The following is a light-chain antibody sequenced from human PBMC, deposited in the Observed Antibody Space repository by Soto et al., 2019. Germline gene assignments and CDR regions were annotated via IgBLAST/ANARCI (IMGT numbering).Light chain of an antibody. J-gene: IGLJ3*02. Sequence: QLVLTQSPSASASLGASVKLTCTLSSGHSNYAIAWHQQQPEKGPRYLMILNSDGSHKKGDGIPDRFSGSSSGAERYLTISSLQSEDEADYYCQAWDAAFRVFGEGTKVTVL. CDR2: LNSDGSH. CDR1: SGHSNYA. V-gene: IGLV4-69*01. CDR3: QAWDAAFRV.